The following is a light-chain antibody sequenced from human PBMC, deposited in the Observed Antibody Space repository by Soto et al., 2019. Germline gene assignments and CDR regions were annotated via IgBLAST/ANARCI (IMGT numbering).Light chain of an antibody. CDR2: GAS. Sequence: EIVMTQSPATLSVSPGERATLSCRASQSVSSKLAWYQQKPGQAPRLLIYGASTRATGIPARFSGSGSGTEFTLTISSLPSEDFAVYYCQQYNNWPPVTFGGGTKVEIK. J-gene: IGKJ4*01. CDR1: QSVSSK. CDR3: QQYNNWPPVT. V-gene: IGKV3-15*01.